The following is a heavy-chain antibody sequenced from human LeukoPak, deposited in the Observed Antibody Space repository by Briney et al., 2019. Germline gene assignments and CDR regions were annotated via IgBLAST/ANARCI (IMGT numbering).Heavy chain of an antibody. Sequence: PGGSLRLSCEASGFDFSLSSFNYIRQAPGKGLEWVSYIRARSSLVSYADSVRGRFTISRDDDKKSVSLQMHSLRADDTAVYYCAREAFLGWGQGTMVTVSS. D-gene: IGHD2/OR15-2a*01. CDR2: IRARSSLV. J-gene: IGHJ3*01. CDR3: AREAFLG. V-gene: IGHV3-48*04. CDR1: GFDFSLSS.